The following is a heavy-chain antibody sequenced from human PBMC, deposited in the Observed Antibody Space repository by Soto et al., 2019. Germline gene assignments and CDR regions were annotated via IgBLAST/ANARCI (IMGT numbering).Heavy chain of an antibody. D-gene: IGHD5-18*01. V-gene: IGHV3-33*01. CDR1: GFTFSSYG. Sequence: QVQLVESGGGVVQPGRSLRLSCAASGFTFSSYGMHWVRQAPGKGLEWVAVIWYDGRNKYYADSVKGRVTISRDNSKNTLYLQLNSLRAEDTAVYYCARDRDTAMGRFDPWGQGTLVTVSS. J-gene: IGHJ5*02. CDR2: IWYDGRNK. CDR3: ARDRDTAMGRFDP.